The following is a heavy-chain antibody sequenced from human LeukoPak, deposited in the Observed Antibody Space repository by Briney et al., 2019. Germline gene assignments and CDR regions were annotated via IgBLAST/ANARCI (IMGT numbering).Heavy chain of an antibody. D-gene: IGHD3-16*02. CDR1: GFTFSSYE. CDR3: ARIVTFGGVIVSLDY. V-gene: IGHV3-48*03. J-gene: IGHJ4*02. CDR2: ISSSGSTI. Sequence: GGSLRLSCAASGFTFSSYEMNWVRQAPGKGLEWVSYISSSGSTIYYADSVKGRFTISRDNAKNSLYLQMNSLRAEGTAVYYCARIVTFGGVIVSLDYWGQGTLVTVSS.